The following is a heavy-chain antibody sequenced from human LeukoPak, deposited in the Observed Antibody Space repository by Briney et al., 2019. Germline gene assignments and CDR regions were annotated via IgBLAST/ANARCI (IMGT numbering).Heavy chain of an antibody. CDR2: ISSSGSSK. Sequence: GGSLRLSCAASGFTFATYEMNWVRQAPGKGREWVSYISSSGSSKYYADSVKGRFTISRDNAKNSVYLQMTTLRGEDTAIYYCARLGEYNWFDSWGQGTLVTVSS. J-gene: IGHJ5*01. V-gene: IGHV3-48*03. CDR3: ARLGEYNWFDS. CDR1: GFTFATYE.